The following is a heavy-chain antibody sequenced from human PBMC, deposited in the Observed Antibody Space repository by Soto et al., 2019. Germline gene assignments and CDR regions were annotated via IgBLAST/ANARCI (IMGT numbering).Heavy chain of an antibody. V-gene: IGHV1-18*01. D-gene: IGHD6-13*01. CDR2: ISAYNGNT. CDR1: GYTFTSYG. Sequence: ASVKVSCKASGYTFTSYGISWVRQAPGQGLEWMGWISAYNGNTNYAQKLPGRVTMTTDTSTSTAYMELRSLRPDDTAVYYCARVNSWVAAAGMGYYYYGMDVWGQGTTVTVSS. J-gene: IGHJ6*02. CDR3: ARVNSWVAAAGMGYYYYGMDV.